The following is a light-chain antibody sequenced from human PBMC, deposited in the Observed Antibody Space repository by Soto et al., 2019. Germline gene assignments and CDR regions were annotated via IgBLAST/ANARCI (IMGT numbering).Light chain of an antibody. V-gene: IGKV1-5*03. CDR3: QQYGANSPWT. Sequence: DIQGTQSPSTLSASVGDRVTITCRASQSISNWLAWYQQKPGKAPKVLIYKASSLERGVPSRFICSGSGTEVTLTISSLQTDDFATYYCQQYGANSPWTFGQGTKVEIK. J-gene: IGKJ1*01. CDR1: QSISNW. CDR2: KAS.